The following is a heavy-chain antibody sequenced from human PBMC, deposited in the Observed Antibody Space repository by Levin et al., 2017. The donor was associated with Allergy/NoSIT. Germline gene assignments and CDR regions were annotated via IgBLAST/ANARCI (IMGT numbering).Heavy chain of an antibody. D-gene: IGHD6-19*01. CDR1: GFTFRSFS. V-gene: IGHV3-7*04. CDR3: AREREVAGSNDYYMDV. J-gene: IGHJ6*03. Sequence: GGSLRLSCAVSGFTFRSFSMNWVRQAPGKGLEWVANINQDGSEKYYADSMKGRFTISRDNTKNSLYLQMNSLRAEDTAVYYCAREREVAGSNDYYMDVWGKGTTVTVSS. CDR2: INQDGSEK.